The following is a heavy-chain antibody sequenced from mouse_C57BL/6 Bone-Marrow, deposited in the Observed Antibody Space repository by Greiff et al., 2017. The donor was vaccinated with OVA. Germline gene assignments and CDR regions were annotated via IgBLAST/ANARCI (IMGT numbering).Heavy chain of an antibody. CDR3: ARGVTYYFDY. J-gene: IGHJ2*01. D-gene: IGHD2-2*01. CDR1: GYTFTNYW. Sequence: QVQLKESGAELVRPGTSVKMSCKASGYTFTNYWIGWAKQRPGHGLEWIGDIYPGGGYTNYNEKFKGKATLTADKSSSTAFMQFSSLTSEYSAIYYCARGVTYYFDYWGQGTTLTVSS. V-gene: IGHV1-63*01. CDR2: IYPGGGYT.